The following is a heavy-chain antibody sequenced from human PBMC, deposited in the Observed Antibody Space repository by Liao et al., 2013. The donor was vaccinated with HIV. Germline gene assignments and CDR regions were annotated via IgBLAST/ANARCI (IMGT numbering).Heavy chain of an antibody. CDR3: ARGGYDFWSGYYYFDY. V-gene: IGHV4-39*07. D-gene: IGHD3-3*01. Sequence: QLQLQESGPGLVKPSETLSLTCTVSGGSISSSSYYWGWIRQPPGKGLEWIGSIYYSGSTYYNPSLKSRVTISVDTSKNQFSLKLSSVTAADTAVYYCARGGYDFWSGYYYFDYWGQGTLVTVSS. CDR2: IYYSGST. J-gene: IGHJ4*02. CDR1: GGSISSSSYY.